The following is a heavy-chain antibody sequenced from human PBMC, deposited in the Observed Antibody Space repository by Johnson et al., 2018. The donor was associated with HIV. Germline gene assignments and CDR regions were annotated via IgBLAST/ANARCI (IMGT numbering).Heavy chain of an antibody. Sequence: VQLVESGGGVVQPGRSLRLSCAASGFPFSTFWMSWVRQAPGMGLEWVEVISYDGSNKYYAASVKGRFTISRDNSKNTLYLQMNSLRAEDTAVYYCARVQWLILDAFHVWGQGTMVTVSS. CDR3: ARVQWLILDAFHV. D-gene: IGHD6-19*01. J-gene: IGHJ3*01. V-gene: IGHV3-30-3*01. CDR2: ISYDGSNK. CDR1: GFPFSTFW.